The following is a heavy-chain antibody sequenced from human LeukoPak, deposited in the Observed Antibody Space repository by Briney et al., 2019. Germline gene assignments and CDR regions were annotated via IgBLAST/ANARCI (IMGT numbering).Heavy chain of an antibody. D-gene: IGHD2-15*01. Sequence: SETLSLTCIVSGGSVSSGGHYWGWIRQPPGKGLEWIGSIYYSGSTYYNPSLNNRVTIFIDMSKNQFSLRLNSVTATDTAVYYCARLVCGVGSCPAEFAYWGQGTLVTVSS. CDR1: GGSVSSGGHY. CDR2: IYYSGST. V-gene: IGHV4-39*01. CDR3: ARLVCGVGSCPAEFAY. J-gene: IGHJ4*02.